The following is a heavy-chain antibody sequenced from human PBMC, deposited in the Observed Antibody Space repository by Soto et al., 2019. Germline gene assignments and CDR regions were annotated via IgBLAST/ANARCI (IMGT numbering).Heavy chain of an antibody. CDR2: INHSGGT. J-gene: IGHJ4*02. Sequence: PSETLSLTCAVYGGSFSGYYWSWIRQPPGKGLEWIGEINHSGGTNYNPSLKSRVTISVDTSKNQFSLKLSSVTAADTAVYYCVTDIVVVVAAKNDYWGQGTLVTVSS. V-gene: IGHV4-34*01. D-gene: IGHD2-15*01. CDR3: VTDIVVVVAAKNDY. CDR1: GGSFSGYY.